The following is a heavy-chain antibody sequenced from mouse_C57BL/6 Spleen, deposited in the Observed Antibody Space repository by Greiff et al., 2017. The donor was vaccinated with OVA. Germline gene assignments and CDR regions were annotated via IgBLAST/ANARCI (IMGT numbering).Heavy chain of an antibody. Sequence: QVQLQQPGAELVRPGSSVKLSCKASGYTFTSYWMDWVKQRPGQGLEWIGNIYPSDSETNYNQKFKDKATLTVDKSSSTAYMQLSSLTSEDSAVYDGATRGVYYGRIDYAMDYWGQGTSVTVSS. J-gene: IGHJ4*01. D-gene: IGHD1-1*02. V-gene: IGHV1-61*01. CDR2: IYPSDSET. CDR3: ATRGVYYGRIDYAMDY. CDR1: GYTFTSYW.